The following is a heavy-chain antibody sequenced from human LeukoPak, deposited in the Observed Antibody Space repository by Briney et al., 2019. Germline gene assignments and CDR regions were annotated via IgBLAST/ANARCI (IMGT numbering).Heavy chain of an antibody. CDR2: ISPENGDT. Sequence: ASVKVSCKASGYTFVNFGLIWVRQAPGQGLEWMGWISPENGDTNYAQNFQDRVTMTTDTFTNTAYMELRSLTSDDTAVYFCARVFGYYYFYMDVWGEGTTVIISS. CDR1: GYTFVNFG. D-gene: IGHD3/OR15-3a*01. CDR3: ARVFGYYYFYMDV. V-gene: IGHV1-18*01. J-gene: IGHJ6*03.